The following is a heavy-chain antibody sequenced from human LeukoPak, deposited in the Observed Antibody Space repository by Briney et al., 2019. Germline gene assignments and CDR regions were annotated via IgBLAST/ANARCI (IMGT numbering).Heavy chain of an antibody. Sequence: ASVKVSCKASGYTFTSYGISWVRQAPGQGLEWTGWISAYNGNTNYAQKLQGRVTMTTDTSTSTAYMELRSLRSDDTAVYYCARVYCSGGSCYYRLGFDYWGQGTLVTVSS. J-gene: IGHJ4*02. D-gene: IGHD2-15*01. CDR3: ARVYCSGGSCYYRLGFDY. V-gene: IGHV1-18*01. CDR2: ISAYNGNT. CDR1: GYTFTSYG.